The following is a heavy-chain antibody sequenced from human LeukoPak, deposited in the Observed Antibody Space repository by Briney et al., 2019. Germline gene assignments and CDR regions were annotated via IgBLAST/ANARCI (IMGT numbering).Heavy chain of an antibody. J-gene: IGHJ6*03. CDR1: GFTVSTNY. CDR3: ASFHYYYYYMDV. V-gene: IGHV3-53*01. CDR2: IYSGGST. Sequence: GGSLRLSCASSGFTVSTNYMSWVRQAPGKGLEWVSVIYSGGSTYYADSVKGRFTISRDNSKNTLYLQMNSLRAEDTAVYYCASFHYYYYYMDVWGKGTTVTISS.